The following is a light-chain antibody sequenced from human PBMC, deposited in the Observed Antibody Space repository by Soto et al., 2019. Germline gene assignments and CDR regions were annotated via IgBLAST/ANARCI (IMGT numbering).Light chain of an antibody. CDR1: QDIGSQ. Sequence: DIQMTQSPSSMSASVGDRVTITCRASQDIGSQLGWHQQKPGKAPKLLIHSASTLQRGVPFRFSGSGSGTEFTLTISSLQSEDFATYYCQQVKTFPRTFGQGTKVEIE. CDR2: SAS. CDR3: QQVKTFPRT. V-gene: IGKV1-12*01. J-gene: IGKJ1*01.